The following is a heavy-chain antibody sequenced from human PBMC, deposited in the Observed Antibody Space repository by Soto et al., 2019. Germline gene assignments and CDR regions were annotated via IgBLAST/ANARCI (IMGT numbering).Heavy chain of an antibody. Sequence: QVQLVQSGAEVQKPGSSVKVSCKASGGTFSSYAISWVRQAPGQGLEWMGGIIPIFGTANYAQKFQGRVTITADESTSTAYMELSSLRSEDTAVYYCARDLGGIVATIGRKWFDPWGQGTLVTVSS. CDR1: GGTFSSYA. CDR3: ARDLGGIVATIGRKWFDP. CDR2: IIPIFGTA. V-gene: IGHV1-69*01. J-gene: IGHJ5*02. D-gene: IGHD5-12*01.